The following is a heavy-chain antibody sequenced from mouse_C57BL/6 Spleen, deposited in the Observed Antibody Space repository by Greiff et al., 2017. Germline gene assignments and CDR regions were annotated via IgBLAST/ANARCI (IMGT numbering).Heavy chain of an antibody. D-gene: IGHD1-3*01. CDR3: ERDQWYYAMDY. J-gene: IGHJ4*01. Sequence: EVKLMESGGGLVKPGGSLKLSCAASGFTFSDYGMHWVRQAPEKGLEWVAYISSGSSTIYYADTVKGRFTISRDNAKNTLFLQMTSLRSEDTAMYYCERDQWYYAMDYWGQGTSVTVSS. V-gene: IGHV5-17*01. CDR1: GFTFSDYG. CDR2: ISSGSSTI.